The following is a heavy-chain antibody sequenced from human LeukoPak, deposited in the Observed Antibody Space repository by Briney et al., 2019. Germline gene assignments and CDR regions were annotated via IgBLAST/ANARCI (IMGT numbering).Heavy chain of an antibody. V-gene: IGHV4-39*01. CDR2: IYYSGST. D-gene: IGHD1-26*01. CDR3: ARQRWEPLNHGMRFDP. CDR1: GGSISSSSYY. J-gene: IGHJ5*02. Sequence: PSETLSLTCTVSGGSISSSSYYWGWIRQPPGKGLEWIGSIYYSGSTYYNPSLKSRVTISVDTSKNQFSLKLSSVTAADTAVYYCARQRWEPLNHGMRFDPWGQGTLVTVSS.